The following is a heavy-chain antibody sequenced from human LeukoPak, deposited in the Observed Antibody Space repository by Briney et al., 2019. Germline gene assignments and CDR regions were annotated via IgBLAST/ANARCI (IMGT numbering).Heavy chain of an antibody. V-gene: IGHV3-48*04. CDR1: GFPFSNYG. J-gene: IGHJ4*02. D-gene: IGHD5-18*01. CDR3: ARWGRMVSLIGGLDY. CDR2: ISSSGSTI. Sequence: GGTLRLSCAASGFPFSNYGMNWGRQAPGKGLEWVSYISSSGSTIYYADSVKGRFTISRDNAKNSLYLQMNSLRAEDTAVYYCARWGRMVSLIGGLDYWGQGTLVTVSS.